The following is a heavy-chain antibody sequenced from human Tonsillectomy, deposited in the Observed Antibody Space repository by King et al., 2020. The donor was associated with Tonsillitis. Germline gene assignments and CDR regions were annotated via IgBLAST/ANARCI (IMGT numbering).Heavy chain of an antibody. D-gene: IGHD3-3*01. CDR2: INHSGST. Sequence: VQLQQWGAGLLKPSETLSLTCAVYGGSFSGYYWSWIRQPPGKGLEWIGEINHSGSTNYNPSLKSRVTISVDTSKSQFSLKLSSVTAADTAVYYCASSEGYDFWSGYPKYGMDVWGQGTTVTVSS. J-gene: IGHJ6*02. CDR1: GGSFSGYY. CDR3: ASSEGYDFWSGYPKYGMDV. V-gene: IGHV4-34*01.